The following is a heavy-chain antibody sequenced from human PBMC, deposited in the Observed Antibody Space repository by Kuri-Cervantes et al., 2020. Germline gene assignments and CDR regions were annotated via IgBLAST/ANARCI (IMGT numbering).Heavy chain of an antibody. CDR3: ARGGFGELNYYGMDV. Sequence: ASVKVSCKASGYTFTSYDINWVRQATGQGLEWMGWMNPNSGNTGYAQKFQGRVTMTRDTSTSTVYMELSSLRSEDTAVYYCARGGFGELNYYGMDVWGQGTTVTVSS. CDR2: MNPNSGNT. D-gene: IGHD3-10*01. J-gene: IGHJ6*02. V-gene: IGHV1-8*01. CDR1: GYTFTSYD.